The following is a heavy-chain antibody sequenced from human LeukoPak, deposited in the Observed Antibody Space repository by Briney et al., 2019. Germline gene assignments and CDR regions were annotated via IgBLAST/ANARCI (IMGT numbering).Heavy chain of an antibody. J-gene: IGHJ4*02. V-gene: IGHV4-34*01. Sequence: SETLSLTCAVYGGPFSDYYWSWIRQPPGKGLEWIGKINHSGSTNYSPSRKSQATISIDTSKNHFSLKLNSMTAADTAVYYCARGEGARDGYNYEGPFYFDYWGQGTLVTVSS. D-gene: IGHD5-24*01. CDR1: GGPFSDYY. CDR2: INHSGST. CDR3: ARGEGARDGYNYEGPFYFDY.